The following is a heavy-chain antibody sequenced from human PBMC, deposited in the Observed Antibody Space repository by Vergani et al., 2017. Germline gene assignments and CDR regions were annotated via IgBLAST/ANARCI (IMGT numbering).Heavy chain of an antibody. D-gene: IGHD2-15*01. CDR3: ARLSYATTPYLQGGYDC. J-gene: IGHJ4*02. CDR1: GFTFSACP. Sequence: EVQLLQSGGGVIQPGGSVRLSCAASGFTFSACPMTWVRPAPGKGLEWVSAISARYPSTYYADSVKGRFTISRDNSKNMLYLQMNRLRAEDTAVYYCARLSYATTPYLQGGYDCWGQGTLVSVSS. CDR2: ISARYPST. V-gene: IGHV3-23*01.